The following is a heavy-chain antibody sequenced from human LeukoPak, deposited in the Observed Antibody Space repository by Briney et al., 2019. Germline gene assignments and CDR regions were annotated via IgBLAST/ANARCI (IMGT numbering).Heavy chain of an antibody. Sequence: PGGSLRLSCAASGFTFSSYSMNWVREAPGKGLEWVANIKQDGSEKYYVDSVKGRFTISRDNAKNSLYLQMNSLRAEDTAVYYCAREQWLDETDYWGQGTLVTVSS. CDR3: AREQWLDETDY. CDR1: GFTFSSYS. J-gene: IGHJ4*02. D-gene: IGHD6-19*01. V-gene: IGHV3-7*04. CDR2: IKQDGSEK.